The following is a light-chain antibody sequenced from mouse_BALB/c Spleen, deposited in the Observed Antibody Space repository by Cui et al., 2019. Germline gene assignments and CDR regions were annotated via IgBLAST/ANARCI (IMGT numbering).Light chain of an antibody. J-gene: IGKJ2*01. CDR3: QQYSSYPLT. CDR2: WAS. Sequence: DIVMTQSHKFMSTSVGDRVSITCKASQDVGTALAWYQQKPGQSPKLLIYWASTRHTGVPDRFTGSGSGTDFTLTISNVQSEDLADYFCQQYSSYPLTFGGGTKLEIK. CDR1: QDVGTA. V-gene: IGKV6-23*01.